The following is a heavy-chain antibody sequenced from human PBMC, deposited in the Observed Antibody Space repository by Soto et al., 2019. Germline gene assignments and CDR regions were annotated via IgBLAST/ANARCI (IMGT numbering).Heavy chain of an antibody. CDR3: ARESYGDYGRRGFYYFGMDV. CDR2: IFTNGSS. Sequence: QVQLQESGPGLVKPSETLSLTCTVSGDSISSYYWNWIRQPAGKGLEWIGRIFTNGSSNYNPSLKSRVTMSVDTSKNQFSVRLSSVTAADTAVYYCARESYGDYGRRGFYYFGMDVWGQGTTVTVSS. J-gene: IGHJ6*02. D-gene: IGHD4-17*01. V-gene: IGHV4-4*07. CDR1: GDSISSYY.